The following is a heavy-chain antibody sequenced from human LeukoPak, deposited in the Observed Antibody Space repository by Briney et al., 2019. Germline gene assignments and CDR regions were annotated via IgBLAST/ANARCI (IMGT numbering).Heavy chain of an antibody. Sequence: GGSLRLSCAASGFTFSSYAMSWVRQAPGTGLEWVSAISGSGGSTYYADSVKGRFTISRDNSKNTLYLQMNSLRAEDTAVYYCAKGSQGIAVAGAFDYWGQGTLVTVSS. CDR1: GFTFSSYA. V-gene: IGHV3-23*01. J-gene: IGHJ4*02. CDR2: ISGSGGST. D-gene: IGHD6-19*01. CDR3: AKGSQGIAVAGAFDY.